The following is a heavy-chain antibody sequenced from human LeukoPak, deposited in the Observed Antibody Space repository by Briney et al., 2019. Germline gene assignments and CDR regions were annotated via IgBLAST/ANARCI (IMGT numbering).Heavy chain of an antibody. J-gene: IGHJ4*02. CDR2: IIPIFGTA. CDR1: GGTFSSYA. V-gene: IGHV1-69*05. Sequence: GASVKVSCKASGGTFSSYAISWVRQAPGQGLEWMGGIIPIFGTANYAQKFQGRVTITTDESTSTAYMELSRLRSEDTAVYYCARVAIRYSGSYSALDYWGQGTLVTVSS. D-gene: IGHD1-26*01. CDR3: ARVAIRYSGSYSALDY.